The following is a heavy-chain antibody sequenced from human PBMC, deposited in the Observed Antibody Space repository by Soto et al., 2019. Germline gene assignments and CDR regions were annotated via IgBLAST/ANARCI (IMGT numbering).Heavy chain of an antibody. V-gene: IGHV4-59*01. D-gene: IGHD3-22*01. J-gene: IGHJ4*02. Sequence: SETLSLTCTVSGGSISSYYWSWIRQPPGKGLEWIGYIYYSGSTNYNPSLKSRVTISVDTSKNQFSLKLSSVTAADTAVYYCARGGGDYYDSSLPFDYWGQGTLVTVS. CDR1: GGSISSYY. CDR2: IYYSGST. CDR3: ARGGGDYYDSSLPFDY.